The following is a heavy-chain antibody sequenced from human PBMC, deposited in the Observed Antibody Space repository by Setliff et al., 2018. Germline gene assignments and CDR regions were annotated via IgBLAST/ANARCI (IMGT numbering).Heavy chain of an antibody. CDR3: ARVLEPNYDILTGYYYYYYYGMDV. Sequence: SVKVSCKASGGTFSSYAISWVRQAPGQGLEWMGGIIPIFGTANYAQKFQGRVTITADESTSTAYMELSSLRSEDTAVYYCARVLEPNYDILTGYYYYYYYGMDVWCQGTTVTVSS. CDR1: GGTFSSYA. V-gene: IGHV1-69*13. CDR2: IIPIFGTA. J-gene: IGHJ6*02. D-gene: IGHD3-9*01.